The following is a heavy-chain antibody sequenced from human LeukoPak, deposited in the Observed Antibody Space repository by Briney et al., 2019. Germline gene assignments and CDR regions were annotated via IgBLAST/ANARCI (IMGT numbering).Heavy chain of an antibody. D-gene: IGHD3-22*01. Sequence: RGESLKISCTGSGYSFTTYWIGWVLQMPGKGLEWMVIIYPGDSDTRYSPSFQGQVTISADKSSSTAYLQWSGLKASDTAMYYCTRGTTYYYESTGYYYLDYWGQGALVTVSS. V-gene: IGHV5-51*01. J-gene: IGHJ4*02. CDR2: IYPGDSDT. CDR3: TRGTTYYYESTGYYYLDY. CDR1: GYSFTTYW.